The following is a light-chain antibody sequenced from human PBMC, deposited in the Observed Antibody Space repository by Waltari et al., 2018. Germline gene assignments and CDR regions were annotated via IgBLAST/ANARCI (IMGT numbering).Light chain of an antibody. CDR3: QQFSSFPWT. CDR2: KAS. CDR1: QNINNC. V-gene: IGKV1-5*03. J-gene: IGKJ1*01. Sequence: IQMTQSPSSLSASVGDSVTITCRASQNINNCLAWYQQKPGKAPKLLIYKASPLESGVPSRVSGSGSGTEFTLTISSLQPGDFATYYSQQFSSFPWTFGHGTKVEIK.